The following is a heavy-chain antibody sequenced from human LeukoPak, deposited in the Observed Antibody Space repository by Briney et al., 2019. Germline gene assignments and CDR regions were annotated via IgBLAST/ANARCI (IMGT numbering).Heavy chain of an antibody. CDR1: GGSISSGDYY. D-gene: IGHD5-18*01. CDR3: ARGGSGYSYGVFDY. Sequence: SQTLSLTCTVSGGSISSGDYYWSWIRQPPGKGLEWIGYIYHSGSTYYNPSLKSRVTISVDRSKNQFSLKLSSVTTADTAVYYCARGGSGYSYGVFDYWGQGTLVTVSS. J-gene: IGHJ4*02. CDR2: IYHSGST. V-gene: IGHV4-30-2*01.